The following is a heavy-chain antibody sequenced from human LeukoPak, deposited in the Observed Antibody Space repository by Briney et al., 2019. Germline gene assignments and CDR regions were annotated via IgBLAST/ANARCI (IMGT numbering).Heavy chain of an antibody. CDR3: ARTGDSGYGGDY. Sequence: SVKVSCKASGGTFSSYAISWVRQAPGQGLEWMGGIIPIFGTANYAQKFQGRVTITADESTSTAYMELSSLRSEDTAVYYCARTGDSGYGGDYWGQGTLVTVSS. CDR1: GGTFSSYA. J-gene: IGHJ4*02. V-gene: IGHV1-69*13. D-gene: IGHD5-12*01. CDR2: IIPIFGTA.